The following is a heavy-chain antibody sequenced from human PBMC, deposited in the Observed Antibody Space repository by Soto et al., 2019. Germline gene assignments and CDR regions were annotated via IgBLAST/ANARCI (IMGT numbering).Heavy chain of an antibody. Sequence: PSETLSLTCTVSSGSISNNYWSWIRQPPGKGLEWIGYIYFSGSTNYNPSLKSRVTISVDTSKNQFSLKLSSVTAADTAVYYCARGGWSLDYWGQGTLVTVSS. CDR3: ARGGWSLDY. J-gene: IGHJ4*02. D-gene: IGHD6-19*01. V-gene: IGHV4-59*01. CDR2: IYFSGST. CDR1: SGSISNNY.